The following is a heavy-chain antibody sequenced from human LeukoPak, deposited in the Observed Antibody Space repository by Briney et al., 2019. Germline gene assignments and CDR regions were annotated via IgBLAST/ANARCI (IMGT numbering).Heavy chain of an antibody. Sequence: GGSLRLSCAASGFTFRSYWMSWVRQAPGKELEWVANINQDGSEKYYVDSVKGRFTISRDNAKNSLYLQVNSLRAEDTAVYYCASYLVGYYMDVWGKGTTVTASS. CDR1: GFTFRSYW. V-gene: IGHV3-7*01. CDR2: INQDGSEK. J-gene: IGHJ6*03. D-gene: IGHD1-26*01. CDR3: ASYLVGYYMDV.